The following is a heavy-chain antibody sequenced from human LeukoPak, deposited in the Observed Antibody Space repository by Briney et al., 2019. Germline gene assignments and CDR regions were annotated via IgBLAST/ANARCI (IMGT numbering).Heavy chain of an antibody. V-gene: IGHV3-23*01. CDR1: GFTFSSYA. D-gene: IGHD3-22*01. CDR3: AKAKTMTHDAFDI. J-gene: IGHJ3*02. CDR2: ISGSGGNT. Sequence: PGGSLRLSCAASGFTFSSYAMSCVRQAPGKGLEWVSAISGSGGNTYYADSVKGRFTISRDNSKNTLYLQMNSLRAEDTAVYYCAKAKTMTHDAFDIWGQGTVVTVSS.